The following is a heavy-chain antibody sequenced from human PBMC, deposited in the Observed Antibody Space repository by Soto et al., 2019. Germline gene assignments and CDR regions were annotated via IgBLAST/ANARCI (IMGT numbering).Heavy chain of an antibody. J-gene: IGHJ5*02. V-gene: IGHV3-11*01. CDR3: ARDKGRSGGSCYSCVWFDP. Sequence: GGSLRLSCAASGFSFKDYYMTWMRQTPEKGLEWISTITSSGGNAYYAASVKGRVTISRDNAHNSLYLQMSGLRAEDTALYYCARDKGRSGGSCYSCVWFDPWGQGTLVTVSS. D-gene: IGHD2-15*01. CDR1: GFSFKDYY. CDR2: ITSSGGNA.